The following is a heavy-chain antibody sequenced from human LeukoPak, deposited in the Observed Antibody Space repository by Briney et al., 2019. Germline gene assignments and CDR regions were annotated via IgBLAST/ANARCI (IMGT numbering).Heavy chain of an antibody. Sequence: SETLSLTCAVSGASISATNWWTWVRLPPGQGLEWIGEVSHSESTNYSPSLKGRLRLSVDRATNQISLKLTSVTAADTAIYYCAKESGRGTYDLWGPGTMVAVSS. CDR1: GASISATNW. V-gene: IGHV4-4*02. CDR3: AKESGRGTYDL. D-gene: IGHD3-10*01. CDR2: VSHSEST. J-gene: IGHJ3*01.